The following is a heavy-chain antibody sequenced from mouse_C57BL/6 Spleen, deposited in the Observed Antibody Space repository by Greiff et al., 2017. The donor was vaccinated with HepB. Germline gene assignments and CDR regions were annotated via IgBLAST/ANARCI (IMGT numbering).Heavy chain of an antibody. V-gene: IGHV2-9-1*01. D-gene: IGHD1-1*01. CDR3: ARGDYYGSSPWFAY. CDR2: IWNGGGT. CDR1: GFSLTSYA. J-gene: IGHJ3*01. Sequence: QVQLKESGPGLVAPSQSLSITCTVSGFSLTSYAISWVRQPPGKGLEWLGVIWNGGGTNYNSALKSRLSISKDNSKSQVFLKMNSLQTDDTARYYCARGDYYGSSPWFAYWGQGTLVTVSA.